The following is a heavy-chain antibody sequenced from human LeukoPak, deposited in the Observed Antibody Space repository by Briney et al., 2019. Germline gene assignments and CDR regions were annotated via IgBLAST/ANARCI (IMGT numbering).Heavy chain of an antibody. CDR2: FDPEDGET. D-gene: IGHD3-10*01. CDR1: GYTFTSYY. V-gene: IGHV1-24*01. CDR3: ATGWFGELLPY. Sequence: EASVKVSCKASGYTFTSYYMHWVRQAPGKGLEWMGGFDPEDGETIYAQKFQGRVTMTEDTSTDTAYMELSSLRSEDTAVYYCATGWFGELLPYWGQGTLVTVSS. J-gene: IGHJ4*02.